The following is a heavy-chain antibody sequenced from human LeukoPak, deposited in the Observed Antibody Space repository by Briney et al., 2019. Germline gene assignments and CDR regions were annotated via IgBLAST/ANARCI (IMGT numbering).Heavy chain of an antibody. Sequence: GRSLRLSCAASGFTFSSYAMHWVRQAPGKGLEWVAVISYDGSNKYYAGSVKGRFTISRDNSKNTLYLQMNSLRAEDTAVYYCARVPQFCSGGSCYSYYGMDVWGQGTTVTVSS. J-gene: IGHJ6*02. CDR1: GFTFSSYA. CDR2: ISYDGSNK. D-gene: IGHD2-15*01. CDR3: ARVPQFCSGGSCYSYYGMDV. V-gene: IGHV3-30-3*01.